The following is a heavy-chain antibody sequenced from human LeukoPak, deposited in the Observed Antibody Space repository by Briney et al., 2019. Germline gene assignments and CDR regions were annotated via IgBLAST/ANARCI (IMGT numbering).Heavy chain of an antibody. CDR3: ARDGSGWPDYFDY. D-gene: IGHD6-19*01. Sequence: SETLSLTCTVSSGSVSSGSYYWSWIRQPPGKGLEWIGYISHSGSTNYNPSLKSRVTISVDTSKNQFSLKLSSVTAADTAVYYCARDGSGWPDYFDYWGQGTLVTVSS. V-gene: IGHV4-61*01. J-gene: IGHJ4*02. CDR2: ISHSGST. CDR1: SGSVSSGSYY.